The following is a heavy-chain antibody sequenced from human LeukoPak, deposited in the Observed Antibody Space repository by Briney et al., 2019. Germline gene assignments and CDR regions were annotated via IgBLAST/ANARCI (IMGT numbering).Heavy chain of an antibody. V-gene: IGHV4-34*01. CDR2: INHSGST. D-gene: IGHD6-13*01. Sequence: SETLSLTCAVYSGSFSGYYWSWIRQPPGKGLEWIGEINHSGSTNYNPSLKSRVTISVDTSKNQFSLKLSSVTAADTAVYYCARGRGIRGLGYWGQGTLVTVSS. CDR1: SGSFSGYY. J-gene: IGHJ4*02. CDR3: ARGRGIRGLGY.